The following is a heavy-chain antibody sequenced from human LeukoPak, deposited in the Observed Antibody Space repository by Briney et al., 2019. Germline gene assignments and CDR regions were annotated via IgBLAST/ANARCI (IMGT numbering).Heavy chain of an antibody. V-gene: IGHV3-15*01. CDR2: IKSKTDGGTT. Sequence: GGSLRLSCAASGFTFSNAWMSWVRQAPGKGLEWVGRIKSKTDGGTTDYAAPVKGRFTISRDDSKNTLYLQMNSLKTEDTAVYYCTTEEGTAMVTGYFDYWGQGTLVTVSS. CDR3: TTEEGTAMVTGYFDY. D-gene: IGHD5-18*01. J-gene: IGHJ4*02. CDR1: GFTFSNAW.